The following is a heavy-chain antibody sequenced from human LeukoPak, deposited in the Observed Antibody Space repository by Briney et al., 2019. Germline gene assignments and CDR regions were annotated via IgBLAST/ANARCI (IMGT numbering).Heavy chain of an antibody. J-gene: IGHJ3*02. Sequence: PSDTLSLTCAVYGGSFSGYYWSWIRQPPGKGLEWIGEINHSGSTNYNPSLKSRVTISVDTSKNQFSLKLSSVTAADTAVYYCARQSSGPTDAFDIWGQGTMVTVSS. D-gene: IGHD6-19*01. CDR1: GGSFSGYY. CDR3: ARQSSGPTDAFDI. V-gene: IGHV4-34*01. CDR2: INHSGST.